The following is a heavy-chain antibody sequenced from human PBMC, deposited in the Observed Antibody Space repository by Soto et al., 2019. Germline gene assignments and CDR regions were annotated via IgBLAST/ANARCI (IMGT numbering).Heavy chain of an antibody. J-gene: IGHJ4*02. V-gene: IGHV1-18*01. D-gene: IGHD5-12*01. CDR3: ARDYIVATRPWVDY. CDR2: ISAYNGNT. Sequence: ASVKVSCKASGYTFTSYGISWVRQAPGQGLEWMGWISAYNGNTNYAQKLQGRVTMTTDTSTSTAYMELRSLRSDDTAVYYCARDYIVATRPWVDYWGQGTLVTVSS. CDR1: GYTFTSYG.